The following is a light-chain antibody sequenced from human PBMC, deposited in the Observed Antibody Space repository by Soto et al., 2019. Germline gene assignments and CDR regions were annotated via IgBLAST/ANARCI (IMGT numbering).Light chain of an antibody. CDR1: QSVSSSY. J-gene: IGKJ1*01. V-gene: IGKV3-20*01. Sequence: EIVLTQSPGTLSLSPGERATLSCGASQSVSSSYLAWYQQKPGQAPRPLIYGASSRAIGIPDRFSGSGSGTDFTLTISRLEPEDVAVYYCQQYGSSPWTFGQGTKVDIK. CDR2: GAS. CDR3: QQYGSSPWT.